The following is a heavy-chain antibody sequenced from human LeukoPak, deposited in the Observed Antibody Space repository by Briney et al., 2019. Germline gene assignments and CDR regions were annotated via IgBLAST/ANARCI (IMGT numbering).Heavy chain of an antibody. CDR3: ARSDRGDYAQFDY. J-gene: IGHJ4*02. V-gene: IGHV3-21*01. D-gene: IGHD4-17*01. CDR1: GFTFSSYW. Sequence: GGSLRLSCAPSGFTFSSYWMNWVRQAPGKGLEWVSSISISSSYIYYADSVKGRFTISRDNAKNSLYLQMNSLRAEDTAVYYCARSDRGDYAQFDYWGQGALVTVSS. CDR2: ISISSSYI.